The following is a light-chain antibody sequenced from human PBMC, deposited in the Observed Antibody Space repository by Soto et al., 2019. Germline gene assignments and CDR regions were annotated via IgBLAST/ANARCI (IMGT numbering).Light chain of an antibody. CDR2: DVN. CDR1: SVDVGGFEY. J-gene: IGLJ1*01. CDR3: SSDTSSNTYV. V-gene: IGLV2-14*03. Sequence: QSVLTQPASVSGPPGQSIAISCTGTSVDVGGFEYVSWYQQHPGKVPKLMIYDVNNRPSGVSNRFSGSKSGNTASLTISGLQAGDEADYFCSSDTSSNTYVFGTGTKVTVL.